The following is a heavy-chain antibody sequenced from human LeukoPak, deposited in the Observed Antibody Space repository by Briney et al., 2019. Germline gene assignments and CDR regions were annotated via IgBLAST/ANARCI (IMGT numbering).Heavy chain of an antibody. CDR1: GFTFSSNG. V-gene: IGHV3-33*01. D-gene: IGHD3-22*01. CDR3: ARWLSHKIDSNGYLDY. J-gene: IGHJ4*02. CDR2: IWYDGSQK. Sequence: GRSLRLSCAASGFTFSSNGMHWVRQAPGKGLEWVALIWYDGSQKYYGDSVKGRFIISRDNSKNTLYLQMNSLRAEDTAVYYCARWLSHKIDSNGYLDYWGQGALVTVSS.